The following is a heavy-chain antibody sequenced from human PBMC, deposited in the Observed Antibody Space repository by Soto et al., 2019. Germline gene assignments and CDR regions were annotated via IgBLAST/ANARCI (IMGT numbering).Heavy chain of an antibody. Sequence: SEPLSLTCTVSGGSISNYYWTWIRQPAGKGLEWIGRIYTSGSTNYNPSLKSRVTLSVDTSKNQFSLKLSSVTAADTALYYCARQTTYSSSWFDYWGHGTLVTVSS. D-gene: IGHD2-2*01. CDR3: ARQTTYSSSWFDY. CDR1: GGSISNYY. CDR2: IYTSGST. V-gene: IGHV4-4*07. J-gene: IGHJ5*01.